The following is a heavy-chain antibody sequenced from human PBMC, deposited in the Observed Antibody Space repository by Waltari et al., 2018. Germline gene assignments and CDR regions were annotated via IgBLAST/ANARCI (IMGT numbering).Heavy chain of an antibody. J-gene: IGHJ4*02. V-gene: IGHV3-21*06. CDR3: ARLYSSSWHGD. CDR2: ISSSTGYL. Sequence: EVQLVESGGGLVKPGGSLRLSWAACGFTFRSYSMNWVRQAPGGGLEWVSSISSSTGYLHYADSVKGRFTISRDNAKNTLYLQMNSLRADDTAVYYCARLYSSSWHGDWGQGTLVTVSS. CDR1: GFTFRSYS. D-gene: IGHD6-13*01.